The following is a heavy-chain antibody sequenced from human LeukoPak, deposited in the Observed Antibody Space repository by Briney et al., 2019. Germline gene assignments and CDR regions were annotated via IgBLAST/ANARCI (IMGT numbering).Heavy chain of an antibody. CDR2: IYPGDSDT. CDR1: GYSFTSYW. CDR3: ARASRESHSRIGFYFHS. Sequence: GESLKISCKGSGYSFTSYWIGWVRQMPGKGLEWMGIIYPGDSDTRYSPSFQGQVTISADKSISTAYLQWSSLKASDTAIYYCARASRESHSRIGFYFHSWGQGTLVTVSS. J-gene: IGHJ4*02. V-gene: IGHV5-51*01. D-gene: IGHD6-13*01.